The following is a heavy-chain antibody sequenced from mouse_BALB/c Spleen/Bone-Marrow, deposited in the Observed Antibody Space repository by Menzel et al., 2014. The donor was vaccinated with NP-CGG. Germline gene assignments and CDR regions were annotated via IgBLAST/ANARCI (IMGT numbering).Heavy chain of an antibody. CDR1: GFNIKDTD. CDR3: ARWEYYAMDY. V-gene: IGHV14-3*02. Sequence: VQLKESGAELVKPGASVKLSCTASGFNIKDTDMHWVKQRPEQGLEWIGRIDPANGNTKYDPKFQGKATITADTSSNTAYLQLSSLTSEGTAVYYCARWEYYAMDYWGQGTSVTVSS. D-gene: IGHD4-1*01. CDR2: IDPANGNT. J-gene: IGHJ4*01.